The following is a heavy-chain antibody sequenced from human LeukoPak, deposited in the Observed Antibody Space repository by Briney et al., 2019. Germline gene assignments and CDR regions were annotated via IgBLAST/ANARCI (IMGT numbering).Heavy chain of an antibody. CDR1: GYTFTGYF. D-gene: IGHD4-23*01. V-gene: IGHV1-2*02. Sequence: ASVKVSCKASGYTFTGYFMHWVRQAPGQGLEWMGWINPNSGGTNYAQKLQGRVTMTRDTSISTAYMELSSLRSDDTAVYYCARDVKLRVNWFDPWGQGTLVTVAS. CDR2: INPNSGGT. CDR3: ARDVKLRVNWFDP. J-gene: IGHJ5*02.